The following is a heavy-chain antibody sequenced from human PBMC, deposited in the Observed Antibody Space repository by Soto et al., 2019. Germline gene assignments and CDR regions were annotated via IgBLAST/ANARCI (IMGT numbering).Heavy chain of an antibody. Sequence: QVQLVESGGGLVKPGGSLRLSCAASGFTFSDYYMSWIRQAPGKGLEWVSYISSSGSTIYYADSVKGRFTISRDNAKNSLYLQMNSLRDEDTAVYYCAREIVDTAMVTYHYYYGMDVWGQGTTVTVSS. CDR3: AREIVDTAMVTYHYYYGMDV. V-gene: IGHV3-11*01. D-gene: IGHD5-18*01. CDR2: ISSSGSTI. J-gene: IGHJ6*02. CDR1: GFTFSDYY.